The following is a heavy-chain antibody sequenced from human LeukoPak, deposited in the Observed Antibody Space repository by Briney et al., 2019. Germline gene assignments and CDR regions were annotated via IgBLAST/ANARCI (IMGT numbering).Heavy chain of an antibody. CDR2: ISSSSSYI. D-gene: IGHD6-19*01. V-gene: IGHV3-21*01. Sequence: PGGSLRLSCAASGFTFSSYSMNWVRQAPGKGLEWVSSISSSSSYIYYADSVKGRFTISRDNAKNSLYLQMNSLRAEHTAVYYCARVIIAVAGEVDYWGQGTLVTVSS. CDR1: GFTFSSYS. CDR3: ARVIIAVAGEVDY. J-gene: IGHJ4*02.